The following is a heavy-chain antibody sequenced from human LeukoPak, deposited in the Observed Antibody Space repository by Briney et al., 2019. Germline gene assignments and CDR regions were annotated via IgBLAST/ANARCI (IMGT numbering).Heavy chain of an antibody. CDR1: GFTFTNYG. CDR2: ISSSGSTI. V-gene: IGHV3-48*04. Sequence: GGSLRLSCATSGFTFTNYGMAWVRQAPGKGLEWVSYISSSGSTIYYADSVKGRFTISRDNAKNSLYLQMNSLRAEDTAVYYCAELGITMIGGVWGKGTTVTISS. J-gene: IGHJ6*04. D-gene: IGHD3-10*02. CDR3: AELGITMIGGV.